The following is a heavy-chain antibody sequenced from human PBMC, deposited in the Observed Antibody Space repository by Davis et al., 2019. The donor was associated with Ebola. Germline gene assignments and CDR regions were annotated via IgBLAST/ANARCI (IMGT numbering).Heavy chain of an antibody. Sequence: GESLKISCAASGFSFSSYWMSWVRQAPGKGLEWVASIKQDGSEKYYVDSVKGRFTISRDNSNNTLYLQMNSLRAEDTAVYYCAATIMNHYYGMDVWGQGTTVTVSS. CDR1: GFSFSSYW. CDR3: AATIMNHYYGMDV. J-gene: IGHJ6*02. CDR2: IKQDGSEK. D-gene: IGHD5-12*01. V-gene: IGHV3-7*03.